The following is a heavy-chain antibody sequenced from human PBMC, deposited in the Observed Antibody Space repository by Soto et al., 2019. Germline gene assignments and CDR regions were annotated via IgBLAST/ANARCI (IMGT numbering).Heavy chain of an antibody. CDR3: ARHVGEAAAGTKWFDP. D-gene: IGHD6-13*01. Sequence: KASETLSLTCTVSGGSISSSSYYWGWIHEPPGKGLEWIGSIYYSGSTYYNPSLKSRVTISVDPSKNQFSLKLSSVPAADTAVYYCARHVGEAAAGTKWFDPWGQGTLVTVSS. CDR2: IYYSGST. CDR1: GGSISSSSYY. V-gene: IGHV4-39*01. J-gene: IGHJ5*02.